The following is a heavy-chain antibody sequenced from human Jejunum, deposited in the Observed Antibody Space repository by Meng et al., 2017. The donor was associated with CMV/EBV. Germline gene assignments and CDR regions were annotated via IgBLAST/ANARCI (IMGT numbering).Heavy chain of an antibody. V-gene: IGHV3-66*02. D-gene: IGHD1-20*01. Sequence: TVSTNYMNLVRQAPGKGLEWVSVLYRDGSSYYAASVKGRFTISRDDSKNTLYLQMNSLRPDDTAVYYCARGDNWNDWVWGAFDVWGQGNPGHRLL. CDR2: LYRDGSS. J-gene: IGHJ3*01. CDR3: ARGDNWNDWVWGAFDV. CDR1: TVSTNY.